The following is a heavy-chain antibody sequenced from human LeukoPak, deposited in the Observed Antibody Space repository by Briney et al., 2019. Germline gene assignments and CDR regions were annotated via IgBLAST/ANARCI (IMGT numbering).Heavy chain of an antibody. Sequence: SETLSLTCAVSGVSISPYYWAWLRQPPGKGLVWIGYIHTSGSNNQYPSLKSRVTISVDKAKNHFSLRLTSVTAADTAVYYCARAYMGFGTWSHYYGVDVWGQGTTVTVSS. J-gene: IGHJ6*02. CDR2: IHTSGSN. CDR1: GVSISPYY. V-gene: IGHV4-4*09. D-gene: IGHD3-10*01. CDR3: ARAYMGFGTWSHYYGVDV.